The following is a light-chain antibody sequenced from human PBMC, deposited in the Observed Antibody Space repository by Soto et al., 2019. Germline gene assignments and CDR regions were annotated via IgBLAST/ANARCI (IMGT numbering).Light chain of an antibody. J-gene: IGLJ1*01. CDR1: SNDVGGYNY. CDR2: DVS. Sequence: QSALTQPASVSGSPGQSIIISCTGTSNDVGGYNYVSWYQQHPGKAPKLMIYDVSGRPSGVSNRFSGSKFGNTASLTISGLQAEDEADYYCSSYTRSTTPFVFGTGTKVTVL. V-gene: IGLV2-14*03. CDR3: SSYTRSTTPFV.